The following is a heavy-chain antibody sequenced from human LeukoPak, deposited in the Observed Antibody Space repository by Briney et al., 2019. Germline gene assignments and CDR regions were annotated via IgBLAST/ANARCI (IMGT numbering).Heavy chain of an antibody. CDR2: IYTSGST. CDR3: AREELTGFGWFDP. V-gene: IGHV4-61*02. J-gene: IGHJ5*02. D-gene: IGHD3-16*01. Sequence: PSQTLSLTCTVSGGSISSGSYYWSWIRQPAGKGLEWIGRIYTSGSTNYNPSLKSRVTISVDTFKNQFSLKLSSVTAADTAVYYCAREELTGFGWFDPWGQGTLVTVSS. CDR1: GGSISSGSYY.